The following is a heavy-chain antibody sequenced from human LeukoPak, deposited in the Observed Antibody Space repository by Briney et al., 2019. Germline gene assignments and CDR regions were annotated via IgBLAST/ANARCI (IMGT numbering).Heavy chain of an antibody. Sequence: GESLKISCKGSGYSFTSYWIGWVRQMPGKGLEWMGIIYPGDSDTRYSPSFQGQVTISADKSISTAYLQWSSLKASDTAMYYCARQITMVRGDPNDAFDIWGHGTMVTVSS. CDR2: IYPGDSDT. CDR1: GYSFTSYW. V-gene: IGHV5-51*01. D-gene: IGHD3-10*01. CDR3: ARQITMVRGDPNDAFDI. J-gene: IGHJ3*02.